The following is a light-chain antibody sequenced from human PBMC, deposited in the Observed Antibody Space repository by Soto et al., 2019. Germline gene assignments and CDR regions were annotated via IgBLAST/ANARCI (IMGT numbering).Light chain of an antibody. CDR1: QSISSW. V-gene: IGKV1-5*03. CDR2: KAT. Sequence: DIQMTQSPSTLSASVGDRVTITCRASQSISSWLAWYQQKPGKAPKLLINKATSLESGVPSRFSGSGSGTEFTLTISSLQPDDFATYYCQQYTSYSLTFGQGTKVEIK. J-gene: IGKJ1*01. CDR3: QQYTSYSLT.